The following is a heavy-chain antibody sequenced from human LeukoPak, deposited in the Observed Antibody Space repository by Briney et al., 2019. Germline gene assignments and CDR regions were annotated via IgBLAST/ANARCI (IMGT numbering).Heavy chain of an antibody. Sequence: PSGTLSLTCAVSGGSISSSNWWSWVRQPPGKGLEWIGEIYHSGSTNYNPSLKSRVTISADKSKNQFSLKLSSVTAADTAVYYCARGSIAAAGIYFDYWGQGTLVTVSS. CDR2: IYHSGST. CDR1: GGSISSSNW. V-gene: IGHV4-4*02. D-gene: IGHD6-13*01. CDR3: ARGSIAAAGIYFDY. J-gene: IGHJ4*02.